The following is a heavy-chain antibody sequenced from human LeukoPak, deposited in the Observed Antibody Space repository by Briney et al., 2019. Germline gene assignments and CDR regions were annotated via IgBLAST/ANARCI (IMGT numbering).Heavy chain of an antibody. Sequence: ASVKVSCKTSGYTFTSSDINWVRQATGQGLEWMGWINPNSGNTGYAQKFQGRVTITRNTSIGTAYMELSSLSSEDTAVYYCARVIVVIPGTNVWFDPWGQGTLVTVSS. CDR1: GYTFTSSD. V-gene: IGHV1-8*03. CDR2: INPNSGNT. D-gene: IGHD2-2*01. J-gene: IGHJ5*02. CDR3: ARVIVVIPGTNVWFDP.